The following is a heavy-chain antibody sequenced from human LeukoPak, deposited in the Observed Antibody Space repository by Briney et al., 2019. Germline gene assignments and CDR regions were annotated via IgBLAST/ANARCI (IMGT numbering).Heavy chain of an antibody. J-gene: IGHJ4*02. CDR1: GLTFSSYW. V-gene: IGHV3-74*01. CDR2: INSDGSST. D-gene: IGHD6-19*01. Sequence: GGSLRLSCAASGLTFSSYWMHWVRQPPGKGLLWVSRINSDGSSTSYADSVKGRFTISRDNAKNTLYLQMNSLRAEDTAVYYCAINSSGWYYWGQGTLVTVSS. CDR3: AINSSGWYY.